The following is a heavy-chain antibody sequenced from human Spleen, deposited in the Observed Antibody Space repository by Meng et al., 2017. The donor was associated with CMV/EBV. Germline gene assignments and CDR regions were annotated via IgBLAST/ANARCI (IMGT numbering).Heavy chain of an antibody. D-gene: IGHD5-24*01. Sequence: LSLTCAASGFTFAEYYMGWIRQAPGKGLEWISYINPSGRTTYHADSVKGRFTVSRDNAKNALFLEMDSLRAEDTAVYSCARSIRRGDYMPASYYCAMDVWGQGTTVTVSS. J-gene: IGHJ6*02. V-gene: IGHV3-11*04. CDR1: GFTFAEYY. CDR3: ARSIRRGDYMPASYYCAMDV. CDR2: INPSGRTT.